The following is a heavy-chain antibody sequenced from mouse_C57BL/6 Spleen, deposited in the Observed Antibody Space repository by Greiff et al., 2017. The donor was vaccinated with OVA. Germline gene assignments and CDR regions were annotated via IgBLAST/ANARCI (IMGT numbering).Heavy chain of an antibody. V-gene: IGHV8-12*01. CDR1: GFSLSPSGMG. D-gene: IGHD1-1*01. CDR3: ARSCYYGSSRYGYFDV. J-gene: IGHJ1*03. CDR2: IYWGDDK. Sequence: ESGPGILQSSQTLSLPCSFSGFSLSPSGMGVSWIRQPSGKGLVWLAHIYWGDDKRYNPSLKSRLTLSTATSSNPVFLKINSVYTADTATYDCARSCYYGSSRYGYFDVWGTGTTVTVSS.